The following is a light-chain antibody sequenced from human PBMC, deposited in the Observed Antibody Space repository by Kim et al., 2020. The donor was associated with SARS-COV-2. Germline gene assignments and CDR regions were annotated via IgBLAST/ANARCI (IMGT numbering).Light chain of an antibody. CDR3: QQLKTYPLT. J-gene: IGKJ5*01. CDR1: QGVSSF. V-gene: IGKV1-9*01. Sequence: AAVGDRVSITCRARQGVSSFLAWYQQKPGKAPNLLIHTASTLHYGVPSRFSGSESGTEFTLTISSLQPEDFATYYCQQLKTYPLTFGQGTRLEIK. CDR2: TAS.